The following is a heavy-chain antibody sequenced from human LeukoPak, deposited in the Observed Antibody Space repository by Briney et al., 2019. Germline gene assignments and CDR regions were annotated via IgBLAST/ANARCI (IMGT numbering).Heavy chain of an antibody. V-gene: IGHV3-7*04. J-gene: IGHJ4*02. CDR2: IKQDGSEE. Sequence: GGSLRLSCAASGFTFSSYWMTWVRQAPGKGLEWVANIKQDGSEEYYVDSVKGRFTISRDNAKNTPYLQMNSLRAEDTAVYYCARDRRCSSTSCYYFDYWGQGTLVTVSS. CDR1: GFTFSSYW. CDR3: ARDRRCSSTSCYYFDY. D-gene: IGHD2-2*01.